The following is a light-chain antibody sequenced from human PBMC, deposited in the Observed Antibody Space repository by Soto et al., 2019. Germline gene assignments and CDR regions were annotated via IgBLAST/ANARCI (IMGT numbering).Light chain of an antibody. V-gene: IGLV2-11*01. CDR2: DVS. CDR1: SRDVGGYNY. CDR3: CSYAGSYTFERV. J-gene: IGLJ2*01. Sequence: QSALTQPRQVSGPPGHPVTISCPGTSRDVGGYNYVSWYQQHPGKAPKLMIYDVSKRPSGVPDRFSGSKSGNTASLTISGLQAEDEADYYCCSYAGSYTFERVFGGGTKLTVL.